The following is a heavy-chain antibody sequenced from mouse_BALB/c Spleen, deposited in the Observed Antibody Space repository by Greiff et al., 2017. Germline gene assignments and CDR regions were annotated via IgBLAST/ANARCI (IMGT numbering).Heavy chain of an antibody. V-gene: IGHV1-4*01. J-gene: IGHJ4*01. D-gene: IGHD1-1*01. Sequence: QVQLQQPGAELARPGASVKMSCKASGYTFTSYTMHWVKQRPGQGLEWIGYINPSSGYTNYNQKFKDKATLTADKSSSTAYMQLSSLTSEDSAVYYCARETTVVAYYAMDYWGQGTSVTVSS. CDR2: INPSSGYT. CDR3: ARETTVVAYYAMDY. CDR1: GYTFTSYT.